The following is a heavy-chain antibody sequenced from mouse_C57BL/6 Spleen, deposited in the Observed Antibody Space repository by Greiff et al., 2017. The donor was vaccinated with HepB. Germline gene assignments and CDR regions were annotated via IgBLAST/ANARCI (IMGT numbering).Heavy chain of an antibody. CDR1: GFTFSDYY. D-gene: IGHD1-1*01. V-gene: IGHV5-16*01. J-gene: IGHJ2*01. CDR3: ARENYYGSRRYFDY. Sequence: EVKLVESEGGLVQPGSSMKLSCTASGFTFSDYYMAWVRQVPEKGLEWVANINYDGSSTYYLDSLKSRFIISRDNAKNILYLQMSSLKSEDTATYYCARENYYGSRRYFDYWGQGTTLTVSS. CDR2: INYDGSST.